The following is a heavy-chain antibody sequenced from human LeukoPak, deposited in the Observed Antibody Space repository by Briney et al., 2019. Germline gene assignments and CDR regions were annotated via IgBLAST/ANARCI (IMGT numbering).Heavy chain of an antibody. CDR2: IYYSGST. Sequence: SETLSLTCTVSGGSISSYYWSWIRQPPGQGLEWLGYIYYSGSTNYNPSLKSRVTISVDTSKNHFSLRLASVTAADTAFYYCARGRDRSKAGDHWGQGSLVIVSS. J-gene: IGHJ4*02. CDR1: GGSISSYY. V-gene: IGHV4-59*12. D-gene: IGHD5-24*01. CDR3: ARGRDRSKAGDH.